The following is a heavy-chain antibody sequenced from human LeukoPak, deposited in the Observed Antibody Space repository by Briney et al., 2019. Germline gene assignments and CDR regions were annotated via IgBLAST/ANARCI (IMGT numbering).Heavy chain of an antibody. CDR1: GYTFTGYY. D-gene: IGHD2-2*01. Sequence: ASVKVSCKAPGYTFTGYYMHWVRQAPGQGLEWMGWINPNSGGTNYAQKFQGRVTMTRDTSISTAYMELSRLRSDDTAVYYCASYCSSTSCYVNSLDYWGRGTLVTVSS. J-gene: IGHJ4*02. CDR2: INPNSGGT. V-gene: IGHV1-2*02. CDR3: ASYCSSTSCYVNSLDY.